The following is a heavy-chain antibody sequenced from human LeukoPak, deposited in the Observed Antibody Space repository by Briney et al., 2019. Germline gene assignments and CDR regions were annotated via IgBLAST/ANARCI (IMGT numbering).Heavy chain of an antibody. V-gene: IGHV3-74*01. CDR3: ASDTVETALGIDY. CDR2: IYSDETST. D-gene: IGHD5-18*01. J-gene: IGHJ4*02. Sequence: GGALRLSCAASGFTFSRYWMHWVRQAPGEGLGWVLRIYSDETSTSYADSVKGRFTISRDNAKNTLYLQMNSLTAEDTAVYYCASDTVETALGIDYWGQGTLVTVSS. CDR1: GFTFSRYW.